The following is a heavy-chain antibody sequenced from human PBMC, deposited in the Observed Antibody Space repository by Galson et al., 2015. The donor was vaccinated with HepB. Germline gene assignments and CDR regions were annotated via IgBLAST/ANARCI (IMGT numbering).Heavy chain of an antibody. D-gene: IGHD3-22*01. CDR3: ARDRTTGDYDSSYGMDV. CDR2: INPSGGST. CDR1: GYTFTSYY. Sequence: SVKVSCKASGYTFTSYYMHWVRRAPGQGLEWMGIINPSGGSTSYAQKFQGRVTMTRDTSTSTVYMELSSLRSEDTAVYYCARDRTTGDYDSSYGMDVWGQGTTVTVSS. J-gene: IGHJ6*02. V-gene: IGHV1-46*01.